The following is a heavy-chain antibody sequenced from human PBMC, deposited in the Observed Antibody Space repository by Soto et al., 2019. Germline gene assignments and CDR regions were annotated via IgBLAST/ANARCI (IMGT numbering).Heavy chain of an antibody. V-gene: IGHV3-9*01. CDR2: ISYYSGSI. CDR1: GFNFDDYG. J-gene: IGHJ6*02. D-gene: IGHD2-15*01. Sequence: EVQLVESGGGLVQPGRSLRLSCAASGFNFDDYGMHWVRQAPGKGLEWVSGISYYSGSIGYADAVKGRCTISRDNAKNCLYLQMNSLRAEDPALYYCAKSMGGTANGMDVWGQGTTVTVSS. CDR3: AKSMGGTANGMDV.